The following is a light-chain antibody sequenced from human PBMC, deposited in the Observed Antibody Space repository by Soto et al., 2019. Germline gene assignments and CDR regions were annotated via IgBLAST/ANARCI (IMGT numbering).Light chain of an antibody. CDR2: KVS. J-gene: IGKJ1*01. CDR3: IEASHWPLWT. Sequence: DVVMTQSPLSLPVTLGQPASISCRSSQSLLNSDGNTYLNWFQQRPGQSPRRLIYKVSNRGSGVTDRFIGSGSRTDFTRKISRVEAEDVGVYSGIEASHWPLWTFGQGTKVEIK. V-gene: IGKV2-30*01. CDR1: QSLLNSDGNTY.